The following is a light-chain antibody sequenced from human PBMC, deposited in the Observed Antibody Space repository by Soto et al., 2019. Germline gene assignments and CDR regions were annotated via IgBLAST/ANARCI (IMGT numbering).Light chain of an antibody. CDR2: KAS. V-gene: IGKV1-5*03. CDR1: QSVSSC. J-gene: IGKJ1*01. Sequence: DIQMTQSPATLSSSAGDRVTLTCRASQSVSSCLAWYQQKPGRPPKLLIYKASSRATGVPSRFSGSGSGTDFTLTISSLQPDDFATYYCQQYSSHPWTFGQGTKVEIK. CDR3: QQYSSHPWT.